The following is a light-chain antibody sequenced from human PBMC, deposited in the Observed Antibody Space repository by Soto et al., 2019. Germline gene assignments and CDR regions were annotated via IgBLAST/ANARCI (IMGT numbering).Light chain of an antibody. CDR2: EVS. CDR1: SSDVGTYNL. Sequence: QSALTQPASVSGSPGQSITISCTGTSSDVGTYNLVSWYQQHPGKAPQLMIYEVSKRPSGVSNRFSGSKSGNTASLTISGLQAEDEADYYCCSYARSSTKVFGGGTQLTVL. J-gene: IGLJ2*01. CDR3: CSYARSSTKV. V-gene: IGLV2-23*02.